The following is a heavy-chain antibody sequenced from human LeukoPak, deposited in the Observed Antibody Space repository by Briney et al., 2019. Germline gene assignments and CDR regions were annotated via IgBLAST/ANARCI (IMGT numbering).Heavy chain of an antibody. D-gene: IGHD6-6*01. CDR2: IYYSGST. Sequence: PSETLSLTCTVSGGSISSYYWSWIRQPPGKGLEWIGYIYYSGSTNYNPSLKSRVTISVDTSKNQFSLKLSSVTAAGTAVYYCARSPEYSSSFDLWGRGTLVTVSS. CDR3: ARSPEYSSSFDL. CDR1: GGSISSYY. V-gene: IGHV4-59*01. J-gene: IGHJ2*01.